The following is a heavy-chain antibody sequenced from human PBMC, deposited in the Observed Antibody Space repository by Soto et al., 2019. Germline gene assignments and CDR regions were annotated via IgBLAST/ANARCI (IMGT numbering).Heavy chain of an antibody. CDR2: ISGSGGST. D-gene: IGHD2-8*01. Sequence: EVQLLESGGGLVQPGGSLRLSCAASGFTFSSYAMSWVRQAPGKGLEWVSAISGSGGSTYYADSVKGRFTISRDNSKNTLYLQMNRLRAEDTAVYYCAKENYCTNGVCSVYYFDYWGQGTLVTVSS. CDR1: GFTFSSYA. J-gene: IGHJ4*02. CDR3: AKENYCTNGVCSVYYFDY. V-gene: IGHV3-23*01.